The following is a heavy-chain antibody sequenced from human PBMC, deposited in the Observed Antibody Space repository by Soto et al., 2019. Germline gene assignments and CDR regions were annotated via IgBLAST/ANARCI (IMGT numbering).Heavy chain of an antibody. CDR1: GYTFTSYD. CDR2: MNPNSGNT. CDR3: ARRPRYSSGWAFDY. V-gene: IGHV1-8*01. J-gene: IGHJ4*02. D-gene: IGHD6-19*01. Sequence: ASVKVSCKASGYTFTSYDINWVRQATGQGLEWMGWMNPNSGNTGYAQKFQGRVTMTRNASISTAYMELSSLRSEDTAVYYCARRPRYSSGWAFDYWGQGTLVTVSS.